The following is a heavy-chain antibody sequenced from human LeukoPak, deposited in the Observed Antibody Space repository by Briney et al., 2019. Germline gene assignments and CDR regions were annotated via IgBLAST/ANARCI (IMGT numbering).Heavy chain of an antibody. V-gene: IGHV4-4*07. D-gene: IGHD3-16*01. CDR1: GVSFTNYC. Sequence: SETLSLTCSVSGVSFTNYCWSWVRQPAGKRLEWIGRNYPTGDTIYNPSLKSRVTMSVDMSKNPLSLKLTSVTAADAAVYYCARDLTARGSFDYWGQGILVSVSS. J-gene: IGHJ4*02. CDR2: NYPTGDT. CDR3: ARDLTARGSFDY.